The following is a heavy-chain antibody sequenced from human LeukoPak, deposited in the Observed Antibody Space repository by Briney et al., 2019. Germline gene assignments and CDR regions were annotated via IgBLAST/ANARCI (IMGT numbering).Heavy chain of an antibody. D-gene: IGHD3-22*01. Sequence: GGSLRLSCAASGFTFTRFSMHWVRQAPGKGLEWVAVISYDGTNEYSADSVKGRFAISRDNSKNTLYLQMNSLRSDDTAVYFCARDRDTGSCYSDSCVCNWLDPWGQGTLVTVSS. CDR3: ARDRDTGSCYSDSCVCNWLDP. CDR1: GFTFTRFS. V-gene: IGHV3-30*09. J-gene: IGHJ5*02. CDR2: ISYDGTNE.